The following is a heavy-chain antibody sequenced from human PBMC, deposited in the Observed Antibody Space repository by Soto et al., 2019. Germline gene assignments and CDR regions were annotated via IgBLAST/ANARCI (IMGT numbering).Heavy chain of an antibody. Sequence: PGGSLRLSCAASGFTFSSYAMSWVRQAPWKGLEWVSAISGSGGSTYYADSVKGRFTISRDNSKNTLYLQMNSLRAEDTAVYYCAKAPGILTGYSNPSYYYYGMDVWGQGTTVTVSS. CDR2: ISGSGGST. CDR3: AKAPGILTGYSNPSYYYYGMDV. V-gene: IGHV3-23*01. CDR1: GFTFSSYA. D-gene: IGHD3-9*01. J-gene: IGHJ6*02.